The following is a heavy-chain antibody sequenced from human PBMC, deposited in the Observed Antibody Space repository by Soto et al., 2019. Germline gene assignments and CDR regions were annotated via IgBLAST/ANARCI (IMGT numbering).Heavy chain of an antibody. V-gene: IGHV3-49*03. CDR1: GFILGDNT. Sequence: GGSLRLSCTASGFILGDNTITWFRQAPGKGLEWVGFIRSKAYSETTEYAASVKGRFTISRDDSKSIAYLQMNSLKTEDTAVYYCTRDYYNLNWFDPWGQGTLVTVSS. CDR2: IRSKAYSETT. CDR3: TRDYYNLNWFDP. D-gene: IGHD3-10*01. J-gene: IGHJ5*02.